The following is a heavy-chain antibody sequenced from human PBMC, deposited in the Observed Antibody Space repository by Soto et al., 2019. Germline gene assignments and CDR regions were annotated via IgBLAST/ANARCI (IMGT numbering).Heavy chain of an antibody. CDR1: GYTFTSYG. CDR2: ISAYNGNT. V-gene: IGHV1-18*01. D-gene: IGHD3-22*01. CDR3: ASGYYYDSSGYYYYGMDV. J-gene: IGHJ6*02. Sequence: ASVKVSCKASGYTFTSYGISWVRQAPGQGLEWMGWISAYNGNTNYAQKLQGRVTMTTDTSTSTAYMELRSLRSDDTAVYYCASGYYYDSSGYYYYGMDVWGQGTTVTVSS.